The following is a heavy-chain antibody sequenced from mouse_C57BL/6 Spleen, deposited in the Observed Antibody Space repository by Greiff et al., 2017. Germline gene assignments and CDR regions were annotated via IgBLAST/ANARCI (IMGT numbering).Heavy chain of an antibody. Sequence: LVESGPELVKPGASVKISCKASGYSFTDYNMNWVKQSNGKSLEWIGVINPNYGTTSYNQKFKGKATLTVDQSSSTAYMQLNSLTSEDSAVYYCARGEDYDDYYAMDYWGQGTSVTVSS. V-gene: IGHV1-39*01. D-gene: IGHD2-4*01. CDR1: GYSFTDYN. CDR2: INPNYGTT. J-gene: IGHJ4*01. CDR3: ARGEDYDDYYAMDY.